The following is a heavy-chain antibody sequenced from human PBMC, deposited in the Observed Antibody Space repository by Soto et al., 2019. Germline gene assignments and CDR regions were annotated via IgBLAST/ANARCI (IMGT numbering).Heavy chain of an antibody. CDR1: GGSISSGGYY. CDR2: IYYSGST. V-gene: IGHV4-31*03. Sequence: PSETLSLTCTVSGGSISSGGYYWSWIRQHPGKGLEWIGYIYYSGSTYYNPSLKSRVTISVDTSKNQFSLKLSSVTAADTAVYYFASDDGGNAYYSYYYMDVWGKGTTVTVSS. CDR3: ASDDGGNAYYSYYYMDV. D-gene: IGHD1-1*01. J-gene: IGHJ6*03.